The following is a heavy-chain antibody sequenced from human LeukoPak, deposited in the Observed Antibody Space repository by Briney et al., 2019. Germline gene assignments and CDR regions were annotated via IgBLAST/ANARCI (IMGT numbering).Heavy chain of an antibody. J-gene: IGHJ4*02. Sequence: PSETLSLTCTVSGGSINSYYWSWIRQPPGKGLEWIGYIYYTATTNYSPSLKSRVTISLDTSKNQFSLKLNSVTAADTAVYYCARTLDSGWTDYWGRGTLVTVSS. V-gene: IGHV4-59*08. D-gene: IGHD6-19*01. CDR1: GGSINSYY. CDR3: ARTLDSGWTDY. CDR2: IYYTATT.